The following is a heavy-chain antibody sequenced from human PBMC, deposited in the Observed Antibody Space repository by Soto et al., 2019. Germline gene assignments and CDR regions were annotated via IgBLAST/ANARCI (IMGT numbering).Heavy chain of an antibody. D-gene: IGHD3-9*01. J-gene: IGHJ6*02. Sequence: QVQLVESGGGVVQPGRSLRLSCAASGFTFSSSGMHWVRQAPGKGLEWVAVIWYDGSNKYYADSVKGRFTISRDNSKNTLYLQMNSLRAEDTAVYYCARDISGYDILTAITTQYYYYYGMDVWGQGTTVTVSS. CDR1: GFTFSSSG. CDR2: IWYDGSNK. V-gene: IGHV3-33*01. CDR3: ARDISGYDILTAITTQYYYYYGMDV.